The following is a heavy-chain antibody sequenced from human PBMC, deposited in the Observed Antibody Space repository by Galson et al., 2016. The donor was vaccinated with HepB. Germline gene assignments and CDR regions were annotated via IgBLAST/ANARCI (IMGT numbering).Heavy chain of an antibody. Sequence: SVKVSCKASGYTFRSYGSSWVRQAPGQGLEWIGWISGYNGYTKYAQKYQDRVTMTIDTSTTTTYMDLRSLTSDDTAGFYCARTHFYRDLPWYFDLWGRGTLVTVSS. CDR3: ARTHFYRDLPWYFDL. V-gene: IGHV1-18*01. CDR1: GYTFRSYG. D-gene: IGHD1-14*01. CDR2: ISGYNGYT. J-gene: IGHJ2*01.